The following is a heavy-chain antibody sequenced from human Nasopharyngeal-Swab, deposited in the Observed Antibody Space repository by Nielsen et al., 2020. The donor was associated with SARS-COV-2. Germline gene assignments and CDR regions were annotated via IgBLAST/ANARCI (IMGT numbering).Heavy chain of an antibody. Sequence: SETLSLTCTVSGCSISSYYWSWIRQPPGKGLEWIGYIYYSGSTNYNPSLKSRVTISVDTSKNQFSLKLRSVTAADTAVYYCARGGGSSGWYVAFDIWGQGTMVTVSS. CDR1: GCSISSYY. J-gene: IGHJ3*02. D-gene: IGHD6-19*01. CDR3: ARGGGSSGWYVAFDI. CDR2: IYYSGST. V-gene: IGHV4-59*01.